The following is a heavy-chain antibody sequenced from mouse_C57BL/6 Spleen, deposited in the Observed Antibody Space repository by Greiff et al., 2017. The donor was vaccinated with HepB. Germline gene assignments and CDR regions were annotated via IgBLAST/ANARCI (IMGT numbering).Heavy chain of an antibody. CDR1: GFTFSSYA. J-gene: IGHJ2*01. CDR2: ISSGGDYI. D-gene: IGHD1-1*01. Sequence: EVKLVESGEGLVKPGGSLKLSCAASGFTFSSYAMSWVRQTPEKRLEWVAYISSGGDYIYYADNVQGRFTISRDNARNTLYLQMSSLKSEDTAMYYCTRDYSGSSSLDYWGQGTTLTVSS. CDR3: TRDYSGSSSLDY. V-gene: IGHV5-9-1*02.